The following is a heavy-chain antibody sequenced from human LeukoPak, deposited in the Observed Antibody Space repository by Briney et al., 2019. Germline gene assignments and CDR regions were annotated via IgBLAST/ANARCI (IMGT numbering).Heavy chain of an antibody. V-gene: IGHV1-18*01. Sequence: ASVKVSCKASGYTFTSYGISWVRQAPGQGLEWKGWISAYNGNTNYAQKLQGRVTMTTDTSTSTAYMELRSLRSDDTAVYYCASVTIFGATNWFDPWGQGTLVTVSS. CDR1: GYTFTSYG. CDR3: ASVTIFGATNWFDP. CDR2: ISAYNGNT. J-gene: IGHJ5*02. D-gene: IGHD3-3*01.